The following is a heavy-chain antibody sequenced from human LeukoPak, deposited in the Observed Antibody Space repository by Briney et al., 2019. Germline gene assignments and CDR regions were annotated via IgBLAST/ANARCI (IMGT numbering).Heavy chain of an antibody. J-gene: IGHJ4*02. CDR1: GFFFSDSA. CDR3: TTDLGTYYHGSQRLIPIDY. CDR2: IKSKTDGETT. V-gene: IGHV3-15*01. D-gene: IGHD3-10*01. Sequence: PGGSLRLSCAASGFFFSDSAMAWVRQAPGKGLEWIGRIKSKTDGETTNYAEPVRGRFTISRDDSKSAVYLQMNSLKIEDTAVYYCTTDLGTYYHGSQRLIPIDYWGQGTLVTVSS.